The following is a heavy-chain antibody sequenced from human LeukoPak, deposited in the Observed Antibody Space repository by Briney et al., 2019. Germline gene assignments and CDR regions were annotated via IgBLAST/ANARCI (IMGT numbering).Heavy chain of an antibody. Sequence: GGSLRLSCAASGFTFSTYGINWVRQAPGKGLEWVSNITSGSNIYYADFVKGRFTISRDNSKNSLYVQMNSLRADDTAVYYCARGGDFEHHYMDAWGKGTTVTVSS. V-gene: IGHV3-48*03. CDR1: GFTFSTYG. D-gene: IGHD3-16*01. J-gene: IGHJ6*03. CDR3: ARGGDFEHHYMDA. CDR2: ITSGSNI.